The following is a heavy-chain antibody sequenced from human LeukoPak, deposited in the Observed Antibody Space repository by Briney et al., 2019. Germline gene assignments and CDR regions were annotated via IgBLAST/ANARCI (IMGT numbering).Heavy chain of an antibody. J-gene: IGHJ4*02. CDR1: GFTFSSYW. V-gene: IGHV3-7*01. D-gene: IGHD6-13*01. Sequence: GVSLRLSCAASGFTFSSYWMSWVRQAPGKGLEWVANIKQDGSEKYYVDSVKGRFTISRDNAKNSLYLQMNSLRAEDTAVYYCASGVRAAAQIFDYWGQGTLVTVSS. CDR2: IKQDGSEK. CDR3: ASGVRAAAQIFDY.